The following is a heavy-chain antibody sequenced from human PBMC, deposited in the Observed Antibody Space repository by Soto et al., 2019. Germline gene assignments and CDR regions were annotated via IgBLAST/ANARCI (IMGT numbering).Heavy chain of an antibody. CDR1: GGSISSSSYY. J-gene: IGHJ5*02. CDR3: ARLRGVGVVVPAAIDHITRMFDP. D-gene: IGHD2-2*01. CDR2: IYYSGST. V-gene: IGHV4-39*01. Sequence: QLQLQESGPGLVKPSETLSLTCTVSGGSISSSSYYWGWIRQPPGKGLEWIGSIYYSGSTYYNPSLKSRVTISVDTSKNQFSLKLSSVTAADTAVYYCARLRGVGVVVPAAIDHITRMFDPWGQGTLVTVSS.